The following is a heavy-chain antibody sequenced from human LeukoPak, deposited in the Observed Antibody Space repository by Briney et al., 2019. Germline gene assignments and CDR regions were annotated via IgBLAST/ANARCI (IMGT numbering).Heavy chain of an antibody. CDR1: GFTFSRYW. J-gene: IGHJ4*02. V-gene: IGHV3-74*01. CDR3: VRGLPNSWTVDY. D-gene: IGHD3/OR15-3a*01. Sequence: GGSLGLSCAASGFTFSRYWMHWVRQAPGKGLVWVSRINNDGSSTTYADSVKGRFTISRDNAKNTLYLHMNSLRAEDTVVYYCVRGLPNSWTVDYWGQGTLVTVSS. CDR2: INNDGSST.